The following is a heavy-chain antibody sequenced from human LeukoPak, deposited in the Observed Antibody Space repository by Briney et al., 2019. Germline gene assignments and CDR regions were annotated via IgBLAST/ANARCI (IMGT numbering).Heavy chain of an antibody. CDR2: ISGSGGST. CDR3: ARGPGDSSSDYFDY. D-gene: IGHD6-6*01. Sequence: PGGSLRLSCAASGFTFSSYAMSWVRQAPGKGLEWVSAISGSGGSTYYADSVKGRFTISRDNAKNTLYLQMNSLRAEDTAVYYCARGPGDSSSDYFDYWGQGTLVTVSS. CDR1: GFTFSSYA. V-gene: IGHV3-23*01. J-gene: IGHJ4*02.